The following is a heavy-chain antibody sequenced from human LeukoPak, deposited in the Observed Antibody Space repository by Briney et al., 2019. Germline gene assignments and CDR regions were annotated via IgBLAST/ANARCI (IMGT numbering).Heavy chain of an antibody. D-gene: IGHD3-10*01. Sequence: PGGSLRLSCTASGFTFSNYAMSWVRQAPGKGLEWVSSISGSGIGTYYADSVKGRFTISRDNSKNTLYLQMNSLRADDTAVYSCAKYYYGSGSYWAGLDYWGQGTLVTVAS. V-gene: IGHV3-23*01. J-gene: IGHJ4*02. CDR1: GFTFSNYA. CDR2: ISGSGIGT. CDR3: AKYYYGSGSYWAGLDY.